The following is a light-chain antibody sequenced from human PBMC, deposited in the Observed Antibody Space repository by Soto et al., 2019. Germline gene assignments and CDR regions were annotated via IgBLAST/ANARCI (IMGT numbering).Light chain of an antibody. CDR3: QQYTNWPPIT. Sequence: IVMTQSPDTLSVSPGERATLSCRASQSVGSNLAWFQQKPGQAPRLLIYGASTRATGVPARFSGSGSGTDFTLTISSLQSEDFAVYYCQQYTNWPPITFGQGTRLEI. CDR2: GAS. J-gene: IGKJ5*01. V-gene: IGKV3-15*01. CDR1: QSVGSN.